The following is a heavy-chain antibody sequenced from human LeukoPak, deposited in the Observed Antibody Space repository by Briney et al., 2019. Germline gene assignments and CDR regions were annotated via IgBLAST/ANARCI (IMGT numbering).Heavy chain of an antibody. D-gene: IGHD3-22*01. CDR3: ARENYDSSGYYPNWFDP. CDR2: IIPIFGTA. Sequence: SVKVSCKASGGTFSSYAISWVRQAPGQGLEWMGGIIPIFGTANYAQKFQGRVTITTDESTSTAYMELSSLRSEDTAVCYCARENYDSSGYYPNWFDPWGQGTLVTVSS. CDR1: GGTFSSYA. V-gene: IGHV1-69*05. J-gene: IGHJ5*02.